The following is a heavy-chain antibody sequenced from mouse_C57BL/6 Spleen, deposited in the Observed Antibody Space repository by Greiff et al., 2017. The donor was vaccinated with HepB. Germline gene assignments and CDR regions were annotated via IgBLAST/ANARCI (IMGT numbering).Heavy chain of an antibody. CDR3: ARAADSDYYGSSHWYFDV. J-gene: IGHJ1*03. D-gene: IGHD1-1*01. V-gene: IGHV1-59*01. CDR1: GYTFTSYW. CDR2: IDPSDSYT. Sequence: VQLQQPGAELVRPGTSVKLSCKASGYTFTSYWMHWVKQRPGQGLEWIGVIDPSDSYTNYNQKFKGKATLTVDTSSSTAYMQLSSLTSEDSAVYYCARAADSDYYGSSHWYFDVWGTGTTVTVSS.